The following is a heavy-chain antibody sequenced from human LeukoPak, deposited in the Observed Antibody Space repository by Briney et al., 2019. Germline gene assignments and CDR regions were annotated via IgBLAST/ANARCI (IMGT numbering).Heavy chain of an antibody. CDR3: ARIEGDNSLDY. D-gene: IGHD3-16*01. V-gene: IGHV4-59*01. CDR2: NHSSGST. J-gene: IGHJ4*02. CDR1: GGSISDYY. Sequence: SETLSLTCTVSGGSISDYYWTWIRQPPGKGLEWIAYNHSSGSTNYNPSLKSRVIISVDTSRSQLSLKLSSVTAADTAVYYCARIEGDNSLDYWGQGTLVTVSS.